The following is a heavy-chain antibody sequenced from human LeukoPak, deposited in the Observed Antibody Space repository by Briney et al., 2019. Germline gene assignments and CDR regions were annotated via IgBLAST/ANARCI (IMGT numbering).Heavy chain of an antibody. J-gene: IGHJ6*02. V-gene: IGHV3-21*01. CDR3: ARDDGSDAYYYYGMDV. D-gene: IGHD3-10*01. Sequence: PGGSLRLSCAASGFTFSSYSMNWVRQAPGKGLEWVSSISSSSSYIYYADSVKGRFTISRDNAKNSLYLQMNSLRAEDTAVYYCARDDGSDAYYYYGMDVWGQGTTVTVSS. CDR1: GFTFSSYS. CDR2: ISSSSSYI.